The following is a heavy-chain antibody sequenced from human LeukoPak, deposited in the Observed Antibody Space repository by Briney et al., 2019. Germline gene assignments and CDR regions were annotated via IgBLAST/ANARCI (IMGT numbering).Heavy chain of an antibody. CDR1: GFIVSNNY. Sequence: GGSLRFSCAASGFIVSNNYMSWVRQAQGKGLEWVSVIYSIGNTYYADSVKGRFTISRDNSKNTLYLQMNGLRADDTAVYYCARGLSHCSGASCSFTWGQGTLVTVSP. V-gene: IGHV3-53*01. CDR3: ARGLSHCSGASCSFT. J-gene: IGHJ5*02. D-gene: IGHD2-15*01. CDR2: IYSIGNT.